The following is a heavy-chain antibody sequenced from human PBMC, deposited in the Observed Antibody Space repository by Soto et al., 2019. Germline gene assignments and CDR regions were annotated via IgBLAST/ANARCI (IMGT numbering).Heavy chain of an antibody. CDR2: INPNSGGT. J-gene: IGHJ4*02. CDR1: GYTFTGYY. CDR3: ARAHDILTGYNYSPPDY. D-gene: IGHD3-9*01. Sequence: GASVKVSCKASGYTFTGYYMHWVRQAPGQGLEWMGWINPNSGGTNYAQKFQGWVTMTRDTSISTAYMELSRLRSDDTAVYYCARAHDILTGYNYSPPDYWGQGTLVTVSS. V-gene: IGHV1-2*04.